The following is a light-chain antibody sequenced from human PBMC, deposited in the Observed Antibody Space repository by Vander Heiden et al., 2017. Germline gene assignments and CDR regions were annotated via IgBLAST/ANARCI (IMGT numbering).Light chain of an antibody. V-gene: IGLV2-14*03. Sequence: QSALTQPASVSRSLGQSITISCAGTSSDVGGYDSVSWYPQHPGKAPKLMIYDVTYRPSGVSIRFSGSKSGNTASLTISGLQAEDESDYYCSSYTTSGTRVFGTGTNVTVL. CDR3: SSYTTSGTRV. J-gene: IGLJ1*01. CDR2: DVT. CDR1: SSDVGGYDS.